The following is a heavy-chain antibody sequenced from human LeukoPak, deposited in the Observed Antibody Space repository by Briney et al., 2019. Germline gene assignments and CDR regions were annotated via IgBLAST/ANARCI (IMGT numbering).Heavy chain of an antibody. CDR1: GFTFSSYS. CDR2: ISSSSSYI. D-gene: IGHD6-13*01. Sequence: GGSLRLSCAASGFTFSSYSMNWVRQAPGKGLEWVSSISSSSSYIYYADSVKGRFTISRDNAKNTLYLQMNSLRAEDTAVYYCAKDMPIGRIAAAGLFDYWGQGTLVTVSS. CDR3: AKDMPIGRIAAAGLFDY. V-gene: IGHV3-21*01. J-gene: IGHJ4*02.